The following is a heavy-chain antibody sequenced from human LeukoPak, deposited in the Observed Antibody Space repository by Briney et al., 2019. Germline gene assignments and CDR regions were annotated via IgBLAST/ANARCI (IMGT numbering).Heavy chain of an antibody. CDR2: INHSGST. Sequence: PSETLSLTCAVYGGSFSGYYWSWIRQPPGKELEWIGEINHSGSTNYNPSLKSRVTISVDTSKNQFSLKLSSVTAADTAVYYWAREEYCSGGSCSDYWGQGTLVTVSS. CDR1: GGSFSGYY. J-gene: IGHJ4*02. CDR3: AREEYCSGGSCSDY. D-gene: IGHD2-15*01. V-gene: IGHV4-34*01.